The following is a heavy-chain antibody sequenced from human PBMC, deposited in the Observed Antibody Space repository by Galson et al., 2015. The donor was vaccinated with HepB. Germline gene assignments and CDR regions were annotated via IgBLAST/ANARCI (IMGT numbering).Heavy chain of an antibody. D-gene: IGHD5-18*01. Sequence: QSGAEVKKPGESLRISCKASGYSFTGYWIGWVRQMPGKGLEWMGTIDPTDPSTNYSPSFQGRVTISADKSISTAYLQWNSLRASDTAIYYCARNLYTYGFFNYWGQGSLVTVSS. CDR1: GYSFTGYW. J-gene: IGHJ4*02. CDR2: IDPTDPST. CDR3: ARNLYTYGFFNY. V-gene: IGHV5-10-1*01.